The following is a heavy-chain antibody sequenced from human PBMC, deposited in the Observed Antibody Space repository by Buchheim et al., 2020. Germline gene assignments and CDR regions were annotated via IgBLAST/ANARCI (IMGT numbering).Heavy chain of an antibody. Sequence: QLQLQESGPGLVKPSETLSLTCTVSGGSISSSSYYWGWIRQPPGKGLEWIGSIYYSGSTSYTPSLKSRVTISVDTSKNHFPLKLSSVTAADTAVYYCARHYSSYYDSSGYYFDYWGQGTL. CDR3: ARHYSSYYDSSGYYFDY. CDR1: GGSISSSSYY. J-gene: IGHJ4*02. V-gene: IGHV4-39*01. D-gene: IGHD3-22*01. CDR2: IYYSGST.